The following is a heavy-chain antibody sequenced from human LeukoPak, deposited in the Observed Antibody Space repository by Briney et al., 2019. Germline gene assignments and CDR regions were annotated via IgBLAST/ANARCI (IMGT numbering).Heavy chain of an antibody. CDR1: GFTFSSYE. D-gene: IGHD2-15*01. Sequence: GGSLRLSCAASGFTFSSYEMNWVRQAPGKGLEWVSYISSSGSTIYYADSVKGRFTISRDNAKNSLYLQMNSLRAGDTAVYYCARDKPLYCSGGSCYFYGMDVWGQGTTVTVSS. V-gene: IGHV3-48*03. CDR2: ISSSGSTI. J-gene: IGHJ6*02. CDR3: ARDKPLYCSGGSCYFYGMDV.